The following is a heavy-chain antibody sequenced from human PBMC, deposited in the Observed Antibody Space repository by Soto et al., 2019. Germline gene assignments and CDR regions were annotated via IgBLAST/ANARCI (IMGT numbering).Heavy chain of an antibody. CDR1: GDTFSFYT. CDR2: INPILTMS. D-gene: IGHD3-10*01. Sequence: GASVKVSCKASGDTFSFYTINWVRQAPGLGLEWMGRINPILTMSNYAQKFEGRVTITADKSTNTAYMELSSLRSEDTAMYYCATSYGSGYRAFDYWGQGALVTVSS. J-gene: IGHJ4*02. V-gene: IGHV1-69*02. CDR3: ATSYGSGYRAFDY.